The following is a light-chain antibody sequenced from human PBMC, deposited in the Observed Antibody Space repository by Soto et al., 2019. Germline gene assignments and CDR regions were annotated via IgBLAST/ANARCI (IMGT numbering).Light chain of an antibody. CDR1: SSNIGSNY. J-gene: IGLJ2*01. CDR3: AACDDSLSGVV. Sequence: QSVLTQPPSASGTPVQRVTISCSGSSSNIGSNYVYWYQQLPGTAPKLLIYRNNQRPSGVPDRFSGSKSGTSASLAISGLPSEDEADYYCAACDDSLSGVVFGGGTKLTVL. V-gene: IGLV1-47*01. CDR2: RNN.